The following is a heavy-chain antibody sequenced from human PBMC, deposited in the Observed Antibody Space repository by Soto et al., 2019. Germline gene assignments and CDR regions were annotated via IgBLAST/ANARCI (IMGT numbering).Heavy chain of an antibody. Sequence: SLTCTVSGGSITSYYWTWIRQPPGKGLEWIGYVYDSGTTNYNPSLRSRVTISVDTSKNQFSLRLSSVTAADTAVYYCARDFWVRNYCYGMDVWGQGTTVTVSS. CDR3: ARDFWVRNYCYGMDV. V-gene: IGHV4-59*01. CDR1: GGSITSYY. J-gene: IGHJ6*02. CDR2: VYDSGTT. D-gene: IGHD3-22*01.